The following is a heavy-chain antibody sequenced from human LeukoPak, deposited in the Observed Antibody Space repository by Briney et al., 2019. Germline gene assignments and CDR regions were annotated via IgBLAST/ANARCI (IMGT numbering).Heavy chain of an antibody. D-gene: IGHD4-17*01. CDR2: IYYTGST. Sequence: SETLSLTCSVSGGSISSYYWSWVRQPPGKGLERIGNIYYTGSTNYNPSLKSRVIISIDTSKNQFSLRLSSVTAADTAVYYCAALGDYAVFGLDYWGQGTLVTVSS. V-gene: IGHV4-59*08. CDR1: GGSISSYY. CDR3: AALGDYAVFGLDY. J-gene: IGHJ4*02.